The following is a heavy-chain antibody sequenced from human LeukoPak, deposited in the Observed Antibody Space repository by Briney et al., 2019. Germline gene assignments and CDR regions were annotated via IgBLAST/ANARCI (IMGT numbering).Heavy chain of an antibody. CDR3: ARGDDSGYYDYFDY. Sequence: GGSLRLSCAASGFTFSSCAMNWVRQAPGKGLEWVSTIYTGGNTYYAASVKGRFTISRDFSKNTVFLHMNSLRAEDTAMYYCARGDDSGYYDYFDYWGQGALVTVSS. J-gene: IGHJ4*02. CDR2: IYTGGNT. CDR1: GFTFSSCA. D-gene: IGHD3-22*01. V-gene: IGHV3-23*05.